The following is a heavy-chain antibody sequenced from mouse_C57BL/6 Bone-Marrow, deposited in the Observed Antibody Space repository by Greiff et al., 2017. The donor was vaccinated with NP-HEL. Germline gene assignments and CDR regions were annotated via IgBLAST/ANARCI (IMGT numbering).Heavy chain of an antibody. V-gene: IGHV1-81*01. CDR2: IYPRSGNT. Sequence: VQLQESGAELARPGASVKLSCKASGYTFPSYGISWVKQRTGQGLEWIGEIYPRSGNTYYNEKFKGKATLTADKSSSTAYMELRSLTSDDSAVYVGARTGGNDYDDYAMDYWGQGNSVTVSS. J-gene: IGHJ4*01. D-gene: IGHD2-4*01. CDR1: GYTFPSYG. CDR3: ARTGGNDYDDYAMDY.